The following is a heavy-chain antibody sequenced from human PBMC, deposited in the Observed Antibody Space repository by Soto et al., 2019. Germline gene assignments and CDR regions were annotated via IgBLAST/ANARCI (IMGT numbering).Heavy chain of an antibody. CDR2: IYFSGST. V-gene: IGHV4-61*01. CDR1: GGSVSSGSYF. D-gene: IGHD6-6*01. J-gene: IGHJ1*01. Sequence: SETLSLTCTVSGGSVSSGSYFWSWIRQPPGKGLEWIGYIYFSGSTNYTPSLKSRVTISVDTSKKLCALKLSSVTAADTAVYYCAVTKQLEYFHPWGQGALVTVTS. CDR3: AVTKQLEYFHP.